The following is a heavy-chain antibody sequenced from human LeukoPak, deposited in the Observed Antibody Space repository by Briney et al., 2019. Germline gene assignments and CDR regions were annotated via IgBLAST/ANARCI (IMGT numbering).Heavy chain of an antibody. CDR3: ARDGRGCSGGTCYKY. V-gene: IGHV4-59*01. CDR2: IYYSGTT. CDR1: GGSISSYS. Sequence: SETLSLTCTVSGGSISSYSWSWIRRSPGKGLEWIGYIYYSGTTSYNPSLKSRVSMSVDTSKNQFSLELSSLTAADTAVYYCARDGRGCSGGTCYKYWGQGILVTVSS. D-gene: IGHD2-15*01. J-gene: IGHJ4*02.